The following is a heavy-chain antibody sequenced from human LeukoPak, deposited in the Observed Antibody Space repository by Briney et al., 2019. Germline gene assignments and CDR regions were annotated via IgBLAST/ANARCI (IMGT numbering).Heavy chain of an antibody. CDR2: IRYDGSNE. CDR3: AKTGYSGSAYGTWYFDY. CDR1: GFTFSSNG. D-gene: IGHD5-12*01. V-gene: IGHV3-30*02. J-gene: IGHJ4*02. Sequence: GGSLRLSCATSGFTFSSNGLHWVRQAPGKGLEWVAFIRYDGSNEYYADSVKSRFTISRDNSKNTLYLQMNSLRTEDTAVYYCAKTGYSGSAYGTWYFDYWGQGTLVTVSS.